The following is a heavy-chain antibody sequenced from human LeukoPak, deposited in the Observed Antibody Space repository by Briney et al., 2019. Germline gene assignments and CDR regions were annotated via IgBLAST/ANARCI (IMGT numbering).Heavy chain of an antibody. D-gene: IGHD1/OR15-1a*01. V-gene: IGHV3-30-3*01. CDR1: GFTFSSYA. CDR3: ARDEHWAFDI. CDR2: ISYDGSNK. J-gene: IGHJ3*02. Sequence: PGRSLRLSCAASGFTFSSYAMHWVRQAPGKGLEWVAVISYDGSNKYYADSVKGRFTISRDNSKNTLYLQMNSLRAEDTAVHYCARDEHWAFDIWGQGTMVTVSS.